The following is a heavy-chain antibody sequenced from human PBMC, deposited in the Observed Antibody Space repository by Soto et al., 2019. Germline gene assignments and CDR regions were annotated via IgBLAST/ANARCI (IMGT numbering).Heavy chain of an antibody. CDR1: GFTFSTFD. CDR2: IRGVAGST. CDR3: VKGAWLDY. J-gene: IGHJ4*02. V-gene: IGHV3-23*01. Sequence: EVQLLESGGGLVQPGGSLRLSCAASGFTFSTFDMTWVRQAPGKGLEWVSLIRGVAGSTHYPDSVKGRFTISKDKSNNMLYLEMNSLRADDTAVYFCVKGAWLDYWGQGNMVTVSS.